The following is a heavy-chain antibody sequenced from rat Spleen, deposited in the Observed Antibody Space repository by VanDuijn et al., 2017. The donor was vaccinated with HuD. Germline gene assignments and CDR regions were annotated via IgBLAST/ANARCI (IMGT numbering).Heavy chain of an antibody. CDR3: TRGIYYGYNAFVY. D-gene: IGHD1-9*01. Sequence: EVQLVESGGGLVQPGRSLKLSCVASGFTFNNYWMTWIRQAPGKGLEWVASISNTGGTTNYPDSVKGRISISRDNAKSTLYVQLNSLRSEDTATYFCTRGIYYGYNAFVYWGQGTLVTVPS. V-gene: IGHV5-31*01. J-gene: IGHJ3*01. CDR2: ISNTGGTT. CDR1: GFTFNNYW.